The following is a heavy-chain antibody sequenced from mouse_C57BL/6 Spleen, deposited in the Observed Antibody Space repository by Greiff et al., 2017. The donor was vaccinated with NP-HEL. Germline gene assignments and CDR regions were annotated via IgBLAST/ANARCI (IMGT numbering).Heavy chain of an antibody. D-gene: IGHD2-4*01. CDR2: INPNNGGT. CDR3: AGRGLRRVRYFDY. Sequence: EVQLQQSGPELVKPGASVKISCKASGYTFTDYYMNWVKQSHGKSLEWIGDINPNNGGTSYNQKFKGKATLTVDKSSSTAYMELRSLTSEDSAVYYCAGRGLRRVRYFDYWGQGTTLTVSS. J-gene: IGHJ2*01. V-gene: IGHV1-26*01. CDR1: GYTFTDYY.